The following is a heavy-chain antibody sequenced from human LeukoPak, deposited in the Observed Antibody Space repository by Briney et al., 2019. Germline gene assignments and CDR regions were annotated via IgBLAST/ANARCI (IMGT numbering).Heavy chain of an antibody. J-gene: IGHJ4*02. CDR3: ARLGAAYDSSGCDY. Sequence: EALQISYKGSGYSFTSYWIGWGRPMRGKGLEWMGIIYPGGSDTRYSPSFQGQVTISADKSISTAYLQWSSLNASDTAMYYCARLGAAYDSSGCDYWGQGTLVTVSS. CDR1: GYSFTSYW. CDR2: IYPGGSDT. D-gene: IGHD3-22*01. V-gene: IGHV5-51*01.